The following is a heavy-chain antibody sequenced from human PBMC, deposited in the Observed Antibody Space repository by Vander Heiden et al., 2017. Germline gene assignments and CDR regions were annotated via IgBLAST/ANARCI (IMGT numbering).Heavy chain of an antibody. CDR3: ARHHTGTIMITD. V-gene: IGHV4-39*01. J-gene: IGHJ4*02. Sequence: QLQLQESGPGLVKPPETLSLSSTVSAGSIRSSTYDWGWIRQPPGKGLEWIGSIYYSGITHYNPSLKSRVTISVDTSQNQFSLNLTSVTAADTAVYYCARHHTGTIMITDWGQGALVTVSS. CDR1: AGSIRSSTYD. CDR2: IYYSGIT. D-gene: IGHD1-7*01.